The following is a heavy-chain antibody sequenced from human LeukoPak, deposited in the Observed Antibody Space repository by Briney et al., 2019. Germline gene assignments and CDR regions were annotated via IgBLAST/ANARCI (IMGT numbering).Heavy chain of an antibody. Sequence: SETLSLTCAVSGYSISSGYYWGWIRQPPGKGLEWIGSIYHSGSTYYNPSLKSRVTISVDTSKNQFSLKLSSVTAADTAVYYCAMIVVVPAAIPYWYFDLWGRGTLVTVPS. D-gene: IGHD2-2*01. CDR2: IYHSGST. CDR3: AMIVVVPAAIPYWYFDL. V-gene: IGHV4-38-2*01. CDR1: GYSISSGYY. J-gene: IGHJ2*01.